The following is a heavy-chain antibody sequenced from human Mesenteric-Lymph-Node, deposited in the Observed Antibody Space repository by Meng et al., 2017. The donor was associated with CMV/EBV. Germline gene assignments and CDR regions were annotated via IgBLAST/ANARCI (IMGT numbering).Heavy chain of an antibody. V-gene: IGHV3-21*01. CDR3: ARRPTSG. Sequence: GGSLRLSCAASGFTFSSYSMNWVRQAPGKGLEWVSSITTSSSHTYYADSVKGRFTISRDDAKNSLFLQMSSLRVEDTAMYFCARRPTSGWGQGTLVTVSS. CDR1: GFTFSSYS. D-gene: IGHD3-10*01. J-gene: IGHJ4*02. CDR2: ITTSSSHT.